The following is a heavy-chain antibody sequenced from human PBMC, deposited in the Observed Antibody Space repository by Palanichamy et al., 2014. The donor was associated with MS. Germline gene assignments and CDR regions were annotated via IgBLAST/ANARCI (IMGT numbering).Heavy chain of an antibody. Sequence: EVQLVESGGGLVQPGGPVRLSCAASGFAFSNYWTHWVRQAPGKGLVWVSRIDSGGSSTDYADSVKGRFTVSRDNAKNVVYLQMNSLRAEDTAVYYCVRDYYGYDYWGQGTLVTVSS. J-gene: IGHJ4*02. D-gene: IGHD3-16*01. V-gene: IGHV3-74*01. CDR1: GFAFSNYW. CDR3: VRDYYGYDY. CDR2: IDSGGSST.